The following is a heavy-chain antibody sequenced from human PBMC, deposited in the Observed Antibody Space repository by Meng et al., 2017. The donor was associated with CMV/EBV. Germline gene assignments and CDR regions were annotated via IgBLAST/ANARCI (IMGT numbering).Heavy chain of an antibody. D-gene: IGHD2-15*01. CDR3: ARDPWYCSGGSCYYYYYGMDV. Sequence: SETLSLTCAVYGGSFSGYYWSWIRQPPGKGLEWIGEINHSGSTNYNPSLKSRVTISVDTSKNQFSLKLSSVTAADTAVYYCARDPWYCSGGSCYYYYYGMDVWGQGTTVTVSS. CDR2: INHSGST. V-gene: IGHV4-34*01. CDR1: GGSFSGYY. J-gene: IGHJ6*02.